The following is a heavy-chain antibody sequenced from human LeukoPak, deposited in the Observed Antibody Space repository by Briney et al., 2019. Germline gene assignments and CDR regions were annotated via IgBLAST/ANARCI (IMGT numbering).Heavy chain of an antibody. CDR3: ARLDGLWCGELPYYGIDV. CDR1: GGSISSSSYY. D-gene: IGHD3-10*01. J-gene: IGHJ6*02. Sequence: SETLSLTCTVSGGSISSSSYYWGWIRQSPGKGLEWIGSIYYSGSTYYNPSLKSRVTISVDTSKNQFSLKLSSVTAADTAVYYCARLDGLWCGELPYYGIDVWGQGTTVTVSS. CDR2: IYYSGST. V-gene: IGHV4-39*01.